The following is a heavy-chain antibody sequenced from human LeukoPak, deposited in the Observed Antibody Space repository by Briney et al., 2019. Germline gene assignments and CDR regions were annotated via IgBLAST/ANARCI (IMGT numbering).Heavy chain of an antibody. CDR3: ATVLGATFDY. CDR1: GGSISSGGYY. V-gene: IGHV4-30-2*01. D-gene: IGHD1-26*01. Sequence: SETLSLTCTVSGGSISSGGYYWSWIRQPPGKGLEWIGYIYHSGSTYYNPSLKSRVTISVDRSKNQFSLKLSSVTAADTAVYYCATVLGATFDYWGQGTLVTVSS. CDR2: IYHSGST. J-gene: IGHJ4*02.